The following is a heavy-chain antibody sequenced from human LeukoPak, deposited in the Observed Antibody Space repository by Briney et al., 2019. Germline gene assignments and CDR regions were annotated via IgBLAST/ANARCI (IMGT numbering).Heavy chain of an antibody. CDR2: IYYSGSA. Sequence: SETLSRTCTGSAGSISSSSYYWGWIRQPPGKMLEWIGSIYYSGSAYYNPSLKSRVTISVDTYKDQLSLKLSSVTVADTAVYYGARLRLWFGELLVGGEGTVVSV. D-gene: IGHD3-10*01. CDR3: ARLRLWFGELLV. J-gene: IGHJ4*02. CDR1: AGSISSSSYY. V-gene: IGHV4-39*01.